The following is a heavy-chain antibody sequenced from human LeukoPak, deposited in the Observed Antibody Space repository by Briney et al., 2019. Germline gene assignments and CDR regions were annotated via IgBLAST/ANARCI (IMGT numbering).Heavy chain of an antibody. V-gene: IGHV3-23*01. CDR3: VRSLDY. Sequence: GGSLRLSCAASGFTFGDYVMSWVRQAPGKGLEWVASVSGSGGTTYYADSVKGRFIISRDNSKSTLYLQMNSLRVEDTALYYCVRSLDYWGQGTLVTVSS. CDR2: VSGSGGTT. CDR1: GFTFGDYV. J-gene: IGHJ4*02.